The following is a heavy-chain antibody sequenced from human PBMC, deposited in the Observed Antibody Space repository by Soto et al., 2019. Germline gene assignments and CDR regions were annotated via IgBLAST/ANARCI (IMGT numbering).Heavy chain of an antibody. CDR1: GYTFIRDY. CDR3: ASPSHSYDSSGYDAFDI. CDR2: INPSRGST. D-gene: IGHD3-22*01. J-gene: IGHJ3*02. Sequence: GASVKVSCKASGYTFIRDYMHWVRQAPGQGLEWMGIINPSRGSTSYAQKFQGRVTMTRDTSTSTVYMELSSLRSDDTAVYYCASPSHSYDSSGYDAFDIWGQGTMVTVSS. V-gene: IGHV1-46*01.